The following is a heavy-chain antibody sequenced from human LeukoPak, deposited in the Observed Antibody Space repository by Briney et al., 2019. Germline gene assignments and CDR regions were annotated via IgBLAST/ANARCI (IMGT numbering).Heavy chain of an antibody. V-gene: IGHV1-18*01. CDR1: GYTFTSYG. J-gene: IGHJ5*02. D-gene: IGHD1-26*01. CDR2: ISAYNGNT. CDR3: ARVPPSYNWFDP. Sequence: ASVKVSCKASGYTFTSYGISWVRQAPGQGLEWMGWISAYNGNTNYAQKLQGRVTMTTDTSTSTAYMELRSLRSDDTVVYYCARVPPSYNWFDPWGQGTLVTVSS.